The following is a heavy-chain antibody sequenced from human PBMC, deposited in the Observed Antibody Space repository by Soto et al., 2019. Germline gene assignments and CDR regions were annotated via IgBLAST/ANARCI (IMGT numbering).Heavy chain of an antibody. CDR3: ARDRRGITGTTSWFDP. CDR1: GGTFSSYA. V-gene: IGHV1-69*01. Sequence: QVQLVQSGAEVKKPGSSVKVSCKASGGTFSSYAISWVRQAPGQGLEWMGGIIPIFGTANYAQKFQGRVTLTADEYTSTVYMELSSLRSDDTAVYYCARDRRGITGTTSWFDPWGQGTLVTVSS. CDR2: IIPIFGTA. J-gene: IGHJ5*02. D-gene: IGHD1-7*01.